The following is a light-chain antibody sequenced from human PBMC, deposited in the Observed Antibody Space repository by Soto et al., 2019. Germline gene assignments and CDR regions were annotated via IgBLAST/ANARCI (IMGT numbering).Light chain of an antibody. CDR2: EVS. Sequence: QAALTQHASASGAAVPSITVSSTRTSSHIGTYSYVCWYQQHTGKVRELRIYEVSTRPSGVSSRFSGSKSDYTASLTISGLQAEGEADYYCSSYTSRGTLVFGTGTKVTVL. V-gene: IGLV2-14*01. CDR3: SSYTSRGTLV. J-gene: IGLJ1*01. CDR1: SSHIGTYSY.